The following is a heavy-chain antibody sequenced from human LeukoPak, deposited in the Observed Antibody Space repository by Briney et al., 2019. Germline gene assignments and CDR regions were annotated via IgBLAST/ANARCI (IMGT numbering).Heavy chain of an antibody. V-gene: IGHV4-34*01. J-gene: IGHJ4*02. CDR3: ARGLYYYDNSGYYY. D-gene: IGHD3-22*01. CDR2: IDHRGNT. CDR1: GGPFSGFS. Sequence: ASETLSLNCAVYGGPFSGFSCSWIRQSPGKGLEWIGEIDHRGNTYFNPALKSRVTMSIDTSQNRFSLILNSVTAADTAVYYCARGLYYYDNSGYYYWGQGALVTVSS.